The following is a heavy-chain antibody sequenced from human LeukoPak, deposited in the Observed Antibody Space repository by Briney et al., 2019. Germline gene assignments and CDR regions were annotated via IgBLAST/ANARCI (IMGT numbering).Heavy chain of an antibody. Sequence: WFRQPPGKGLEWIGSHYYSGSTYYNPSLKSRVTISVDTSKNHFSLKLSSVTAADTAVYYCARRFGGYSYGYDYWGQGTLVTVSS. V-gene: IGHV4-39*02. CDR2: HYYSGST. CDR3: ARRFGGYSYGYDY. J-gene: IGHJ4*02. D-gene: IGHD5-18*01.